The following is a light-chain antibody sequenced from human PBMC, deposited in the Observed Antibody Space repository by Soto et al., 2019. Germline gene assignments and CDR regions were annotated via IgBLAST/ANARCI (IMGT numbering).Light chain of an antibody. CDR1: QSVSSSY. J-gene: IGKJ1*01. V-gene: IGKV3-20*01. CDR2: GAS. Sequence: EIVLTQSPGTLSLSQGERATLSCRASQSVSSSYLAWYQQKPGQAPRLLIYGASSRATGIPDRFSGSGSGADFTLTISRLEPEDFAVFYCQQYETSPWTFGQGTKVEIK. CDR3: QQYETSPWT.